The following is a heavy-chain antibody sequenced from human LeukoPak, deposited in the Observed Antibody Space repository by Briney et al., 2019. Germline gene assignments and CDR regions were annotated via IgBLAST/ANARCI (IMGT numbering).Heavy chain of an antibody. J-gene: IGHJ5*02. Sequence: ASVKVSCKASGYTFINYGISWVRQAPGQGLEWLGWINTYNDDTNYAQKLQNRVTMTTDTSTSTAYMELRSLRSDDTAVYYCARAGDSGSYYGWLDPWGQGTRVTVSS. CDR3: ARAGDSGSYYGWLDP. CDR2: INTYNDDT. CDR1: GYTFINYG. V-gene: IGHV1-18*01. D-gene: IGHD1-26*01.